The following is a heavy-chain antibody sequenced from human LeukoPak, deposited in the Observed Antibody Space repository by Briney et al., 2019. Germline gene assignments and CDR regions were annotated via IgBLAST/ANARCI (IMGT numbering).Heavy chain of an antibody. D-gene: IGHD6-13*01. Sequence: PSETLSLTCIVSGGSISSYYWSWIRQPPGKGLEWIGYIHYSGSTNYNPSLKSRVTISVDTSKNQFSLNLSSVTAADTAMYYCARGGAGTRDYWGQGTLVTVSS. V-gene: IGHV4-59*08. J-gene: IGHJ4*02. CDR2: IHYSGST. CDR1: GGSISSYY. CDR3: ARGGAGTRDY.